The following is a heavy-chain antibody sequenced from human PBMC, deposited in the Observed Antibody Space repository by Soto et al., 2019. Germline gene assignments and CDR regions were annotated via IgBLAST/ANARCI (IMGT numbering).Heavy chain of an antibody. Sequence: QVQLQESGPGLVKPSDTLSLTCAVSGYSISSSNWWGWIRQPPGKGLEWIGYIYYSGTTYYNPSLKRXXTXSXATSKTQFALKLTSVTAVDTAVYFCARREIQGPIDYWGQGTLVTVSS. D-gene: IGHD1-26*01. CDR2: IYYSGTT. V-gene: IGHV4-28*01. CDR3: ARREIQGPIDY. J-gene: IGHJ4*02. CDR1: GYSISSSNW.